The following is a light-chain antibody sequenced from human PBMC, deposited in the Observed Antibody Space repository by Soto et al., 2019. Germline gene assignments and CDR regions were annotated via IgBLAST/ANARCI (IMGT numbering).Light chain of an antibody. CDR1: SSDVGGYNY. Sequence: QAALTQPASVSGSPGQSITISCTGTSSDVGGYNYVSWYQQHPGKAPKLMIYDVSNRPSGVSNRFSGSKSGNTASLTISGLQAEVEADYYCSSYTSSSTRFFGTGTKLTVL. CDR3: SSYTSSSTRF. CDR2: DVS. J-gene: IGLJ1*01. V-gene: IGLV2-14*01.